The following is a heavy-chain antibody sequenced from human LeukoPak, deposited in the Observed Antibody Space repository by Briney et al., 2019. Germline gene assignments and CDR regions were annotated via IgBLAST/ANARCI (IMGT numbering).Heavy chain of an antibody. J-gene: IGHJ4*02. CDR3: ARGGRVPATAILIDY. Sequence: PSETLSLTCTVSGGSISSYYWRWIRQPPGKGLEWIGYIYYSGSTNYNPSLKSRVTISVDTSKNQFSLKLSSVTAADTAVYYCARGGRVPATAILIDYRGQGTLVTVSS. D-gene: IGHD2-2*02. V-gene: IGHV4-59*01. CDR2: IYYSGST. CDR1: GGSISSYY.